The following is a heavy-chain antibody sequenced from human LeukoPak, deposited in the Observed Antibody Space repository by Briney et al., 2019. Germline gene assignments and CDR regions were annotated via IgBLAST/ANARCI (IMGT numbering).Heavy chain of an antibody. CDR3: ARGGKATVVTM. J-gene: IGHJ4*02. D-gene: IGHD4-23*01. Sequence: PSETLSLTCTVSGGSINSYYWTWIRESAGKGLEWIGRMYSSGSTNYNPSLKSRVSMSVDTSKNQFSVKLTSVTAADTAVYYCARGGKATVVTMWGQGILVTVSS. CDR2: MYSSGST. CDR1: GGSINSYY. V-gene: IGHV4-4*07.